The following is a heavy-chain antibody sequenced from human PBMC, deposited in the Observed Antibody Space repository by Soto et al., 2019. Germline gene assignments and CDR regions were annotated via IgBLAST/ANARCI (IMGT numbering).Heavy chain of an antibody. D-gene: IGHD1-26*01. CDR2: IIISSTSI. V-gene: IGHV3-21*01. CDR3: AGMSGTYHRAVDS. Sequence: EVQLVESGGGLVKPGGSLRLSCAASGFTFSSNSMNWVRQAPGKGLEWVSSIIISSTSIYYADSVKGRFTISRDNAKNSLYPQVNRLRAEDTAVYYCAGMSGTYHRAVDSWGQGTMVIVSS. CDR1: GFTFSSNS. J-gene: IGHJ3*02.